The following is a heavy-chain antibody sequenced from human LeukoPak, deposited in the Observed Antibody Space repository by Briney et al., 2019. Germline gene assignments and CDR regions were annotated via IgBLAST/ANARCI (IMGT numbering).Heavy chain of an antibody. V-gene: IGHV4-59*01. D-gene: IGHD1-26*01. J-gene: IGHJ4*02. CDR2: IHYSGST. Sequence: SETLSLTCTVSGFSITSYYWSWIRRPPGKGLEWIGLIHYSGSTTYYPSLKKGLTMSVNTSDNHFSLQLRSVTAADTALYYCARDIREVGATHYFDYWGQGTLVTVTS. CDR3: ARDIREVGATHYFDY. CDR1: GFSITSYY.